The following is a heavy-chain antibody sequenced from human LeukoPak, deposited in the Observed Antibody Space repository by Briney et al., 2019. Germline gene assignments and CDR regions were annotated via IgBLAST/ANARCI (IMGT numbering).Heavy chain of an antibody. V-gene: IGHV4-34*08. CDR3: AAQDSALLWFGPRPSPFDY. D-gene: IGHD3-10*01. J-gene: IGHJ4*02. Sequence: PGGSLRLSCAASGFTFSSYAMSWVRQPPGKGLEWIGEINHSGSTNYNPSLKSRVTISVDTSKNQFSLKLSSVTAADTAVYYCAAQDSALLWFGPRPSPFDYWGQGTLVTVSS. CDR2: INHSGST. CDR1: GFTFSSYA.